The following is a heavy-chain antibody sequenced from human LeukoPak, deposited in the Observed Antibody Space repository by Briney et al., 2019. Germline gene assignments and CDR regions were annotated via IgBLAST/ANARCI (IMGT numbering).Heavy chain of an antibody. CDR1: GYTFTSYG. D-gene: IGHD6-19*01. V-gene: IGHV1-2*02. Sequence: ASVKVSCKASGYTFTSYGVSWVRQAPGQGLEWMGWINPNSGGTNYAQKFQGRVTMTRDTSISTAYMELSRLRSDDTAVYYCALIAVAGPRIDYWGQGTLVTVSS. CDR3: ALIAVAGPRIDY. CDR2: INPNSGGT. J-gene: IGHJ4*02.